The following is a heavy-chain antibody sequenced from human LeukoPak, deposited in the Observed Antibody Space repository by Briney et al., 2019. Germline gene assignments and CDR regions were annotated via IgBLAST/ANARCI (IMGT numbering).Heavy chain of an antibody. CDR3: ANGRRFLEWYPFDY. J-gene: IGHJ4*02. CDR2: ISYDGSNK. Sequence: PGGSLRLSCAASGFTFSSYGMHWVRQAPGKGLEWVAVISYDGSNKYYADSVKGRFTISRDNSKNTLYLQMNSLRAEDTAVYYCANGRRFLEWYPFDYWGQGTLVTVSS. CDR1: GFTFSSYG. D-gene: IGHD3-3*01. V-gene: IGHV3-30*18.